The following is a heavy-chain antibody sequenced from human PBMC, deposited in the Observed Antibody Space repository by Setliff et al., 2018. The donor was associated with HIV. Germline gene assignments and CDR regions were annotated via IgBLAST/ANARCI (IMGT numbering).Heavy chain of an antibody. CDR3: ARHRDPPGTSWIYYYYYMDL. CDR2: IYSSGSP. CDR1: GDSMSRHY. Sequence: SETLSLTCTVSGDSMSRHYWSWIRQPPGKGLEWLGSIYSSGSPSYNPSLSSRLTISVDTSKNHVSLRLSSVTAADTGVYYCARHRDPPGTSWIYYYYYMDLWGEGTTVTVSS. J-gene: IGHJ6*03. D-gene: IGHD6-13*01. V-gene: IGHV4-59*05.